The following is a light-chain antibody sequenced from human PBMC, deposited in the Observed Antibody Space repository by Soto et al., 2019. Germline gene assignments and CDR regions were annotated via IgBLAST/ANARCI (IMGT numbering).Light chain of an antibody. CDR2: GAS. Sequence: EIVLTQSPDTLYLSPEEGTTLSCRASQRVNSSYLAWYQQKPGQAPRLLISGASDRATGVPARVSGSGYGTDFTLTISRLEPEDFAVYYCHQYVNSPVTFGQGTKVDI. CDR3: HQYVNSPVT. V-gene: IGKV3-20*01. CDR1: QRVNSSY. J-gene: IGKJ2*01.